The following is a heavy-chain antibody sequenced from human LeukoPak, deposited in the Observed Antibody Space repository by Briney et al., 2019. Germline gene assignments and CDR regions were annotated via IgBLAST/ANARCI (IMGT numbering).Heavy chain of an antibody. CDR1: GDSVTGYF. V-gene: IGHV4-59*02. CDR2: IYKIGTT. D-gene: IGHD6-6*01. J-gene: IGHJ5*02. Sequence: SETLSLTCTVFGDSVTGYFLNWVRQPPGKGLEWIGHIYKIGTTNYNPSLKSRLTISADTSKNQFPLKLSSVTAADTAVYYCARGSRIAARQNEGWFDPWGQGTLVTVSP. CDR3: ARGSRIAARQNEGWFDP.